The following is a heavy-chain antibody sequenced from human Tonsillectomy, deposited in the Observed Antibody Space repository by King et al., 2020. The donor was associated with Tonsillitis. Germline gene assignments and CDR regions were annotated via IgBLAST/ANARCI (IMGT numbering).Heavy chain of an antibody. CDR1: GGSINLFY. CDR3: ARDRGREFDY. CDR2: IFYSGST. V-gene: IGHV4-59*01. Sequence: QLQESGPGLVKPSETLSLTCTVSGGSINLFYWSWIRQPPGKGLEWLGDIFYSGSTHYNPSLTSRVAISVDTSKNQFSLKLTSLTAADPAVYYCARDRGREFDYWGQGTLVAVSS. J-gene: IGHJ4*02. D-gene: IGHD5-12*01.